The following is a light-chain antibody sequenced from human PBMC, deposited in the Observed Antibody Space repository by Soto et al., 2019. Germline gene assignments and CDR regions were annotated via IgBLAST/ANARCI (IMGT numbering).Light chain of an antibody. Sequence: DIQMTQYHSTLSASVGDRVTITCRASQSISSWLDWYQQKPGKAPKLLIYDASSLESGVPSRFSGSGSGTEFTLTISSLQPDDFATYYCQQYNSYSETFGQGTKVDI. CDR1: QSISSW. J-gene: IGKJ1*01. CDR2: DAS. V-gene: IGKV1-5*01. CDR3: QQYNSYSET.